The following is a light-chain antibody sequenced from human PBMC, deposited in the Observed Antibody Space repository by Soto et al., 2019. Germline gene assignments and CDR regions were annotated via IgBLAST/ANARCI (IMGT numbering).Light chain of an antibody. J-gene: IGKJ4*01. CDR3: QQYETYSPLT. CDR2: KAS. Sequence: DIQMTQSPSTLSASVGDRVTITCRASQSISSWLAWYQQKSGKALKLLIYKASGLESGVPSRFSGSESGTDFTLTISSLQPDDFATYYCQQYETYSPLTFGGGTKVEIK. V-gene: IGKV1-5*03. CDR1: QSISSW.